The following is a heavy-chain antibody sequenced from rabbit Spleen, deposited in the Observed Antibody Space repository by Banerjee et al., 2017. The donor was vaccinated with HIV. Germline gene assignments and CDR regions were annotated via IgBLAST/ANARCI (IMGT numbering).Heavy chain of an antibody. Sequence: QLEESGGGLVKPEGSLTLTCTASGFTLSSYYMNWVRQAPGKGLEWIGYIDPVFGITYYANWVNGRFSISRENAQNTVFLRMTSLTAADTATYFCARNFDLWGPGPLVTVS. J-gene: IGHJ4*01. CDR2: IDPVFGIT. CDR3: ARNFDL. V-gene: IGHV1S7*01. CDR1: GFTLSSYY.